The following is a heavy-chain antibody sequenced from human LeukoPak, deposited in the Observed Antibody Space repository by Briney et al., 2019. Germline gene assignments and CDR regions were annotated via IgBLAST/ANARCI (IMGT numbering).Heavy chain of an antibody. V-gene: IGHV7-4-1*02. Sequence: ASVKVSCKASGYTFTSYGISWVRQAPGQGLEWMGWINTNTGNPTYAQGFTGRFVFSLDTSVSTAYLQISSLKAEDTAVYYCAREEYYYDSSGSDYWGQGTLVTVSS. CDR1: GYTFTSYG. CDR2: INTNTGNP. D-gene: IGHD3-22*01. CDR3: AREEYYYDSSGSDY. J-gene: IGHJ4*02.